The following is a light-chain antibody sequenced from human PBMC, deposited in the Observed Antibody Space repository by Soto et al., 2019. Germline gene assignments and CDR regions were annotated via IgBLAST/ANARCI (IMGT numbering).Light chain of an antibody. CDR3: QQYNSYALP. J-gene: IGKJ4*01. CDR2: KAS. V-gene: IGKV1-5*03. Sequence: DIQMTQSPSTLSASVGDRVTITCRASQSISSWLAWYQQKPGKAPKLLIYKASSLESGVPSRFRGSGSGTEFTLTISSLQPDDFATYYCQQYNSYALPFGGGTKVEIK. CDR1: QSISSW.